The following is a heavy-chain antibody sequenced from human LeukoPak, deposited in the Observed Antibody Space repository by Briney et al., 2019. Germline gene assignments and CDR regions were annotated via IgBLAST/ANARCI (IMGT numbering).Heavy chain of an antibody. D-gene: IGHD3-3*01. Sequence: SETLSLTCAVYGGSFSGYYWSWIRQPPGKGLEWIGEINHSGSTNYNPSLKSRVTISVYTSKNQFSLKLSSVTAADTAVYYCARGRFLEWLLTGYNWFDPWGQGTLVTVSS. CDR1: GGSFSGYY. V-gene: IGHV4-34*01. CDR2: INHSGST. J-gene: IGHJ5*02. CDR3: ARGRFLEWLLTGYNWFDP.